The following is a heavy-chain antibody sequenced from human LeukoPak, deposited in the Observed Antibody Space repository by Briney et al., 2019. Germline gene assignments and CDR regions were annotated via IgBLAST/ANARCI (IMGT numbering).Heavy chain of an antibody. CDR2: ISSSSSSTI. CDR3: ARGHAYCSGGSCPKLDY. Sequence: GGSLRLSCAASGFTFSSYSMNWVRQAPGKGLEWVSYISSSSSSTIYYADSVKGRFTISRDNAKNSLYLQMNSLRAEDTAVYYCARGHAYCSGGSCPKLDYWGQGTLVTVSS. CDR1: GFTFSSYS. D-gene: IGHD2-15*01. J-gene: IGHJ4*02. V-gene: IGHV3-48*04.